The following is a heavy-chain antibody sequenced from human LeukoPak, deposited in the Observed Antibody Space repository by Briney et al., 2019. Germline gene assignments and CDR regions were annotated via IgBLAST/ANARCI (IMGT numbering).Heavy chain of an antibody. CDR2: ISGSGGNT. CDR3: ARDFLDYGMDV. Sequence: GGSLRLSCAASGFTFSTYGMNWVRQAPGKGLEWVSVISGSGGNTYYADSVKGRFTISRDNSKNTLYLQMNSLRAEDTAVYYCARDFLDYGMDVWGQGTTVTVSS. J-gene: IGHJ6*02. CDR1: GFTFSTYG. V-gene: IGHV3-23*01.